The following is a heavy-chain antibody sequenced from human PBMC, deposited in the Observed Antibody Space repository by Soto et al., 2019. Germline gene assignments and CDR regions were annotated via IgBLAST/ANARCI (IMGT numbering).Heavy chain of an antibody. CDR1: GYTFTSYG. CDR3: ARDRGSYALDY. CDR2: ISADNGNT. Sequence: QVQLVQSGAEVKKPGASVKVSCKASGYTFTSYGISWVRQAPRQGLEWMGWISADNGNTNYAQKLQGRVTMTTDTSTSTAHMELRSLRSDDTAVYYCARDRGSYALDYWRQGTLVTVSS. D-gene: IGHD1-26*01. V-gene: IGHV1-18*01. J-gene: IGHJ4*02.